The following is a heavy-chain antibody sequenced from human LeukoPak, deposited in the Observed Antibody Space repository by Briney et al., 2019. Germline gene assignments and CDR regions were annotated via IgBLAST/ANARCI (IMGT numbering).Heavy chain of an antibody. D-gene: IGHD3-10*01. CDR3: ARLAYYGSGSYYRSWFDP. J-gene: IGHJ5*02. V-gene: IGHV5-51*01. Sequence: GESLKISCKGSGYSFTSYWIGWVRQMPGKGLEWMGIIYPGDSDTRYSPSFQGQVTISADKSISTAYLQWSSLKASDTAMYYCARLAYYGSGSYYRSWFDPWGQGTLVTVSS. CDR1: GYSFTSYW. CDR2: IYPGDSDT.